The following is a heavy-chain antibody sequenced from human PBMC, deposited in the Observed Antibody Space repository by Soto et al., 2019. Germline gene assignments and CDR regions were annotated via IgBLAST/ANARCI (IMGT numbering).Heavy chain of an antibody. V-gene: IGHV3-73*01. Sequence: HPGGSLRLSCAASGFTVSSNYMSWVRQAPGKGLEWVGRIRSKANSYATAYAASVKGRFTISRDDSKNTAYLQMNSLKTEDTAVYYCTRAPGYCSGGSCYPTDYWGQGTLVTVSS. D-gene: IGHD2-15*01. CDR1: GFTVSSNY. J-gene: IGHJ4*02. CDR2: IRSKANSYAT. CDR3: TRAPGYCSGGSCYPTDY.